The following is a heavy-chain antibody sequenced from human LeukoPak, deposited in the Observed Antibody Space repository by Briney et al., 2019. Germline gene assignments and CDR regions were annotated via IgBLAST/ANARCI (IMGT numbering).Heavy chain of an antibody. J-gene: IGHJ6*03. V-gene: IGHV4-59*01. Sequence: SETLSLTCTVSGGSLSYYYWTWIRPPPGKGLEWIGYIYYSGSTNYNPSLKSRVTISVDTSKNQLSLKLNSVTAADTAVYYCARMGMVRGVNFLRYYHYYMDVWGKGATVTISS. CDR1: GGSLSYYY. CDR2: IYYSGST. D-gene: IGHD3-10*01. CDR3: ARMGMVRGVNFLRYYHYYMDV.